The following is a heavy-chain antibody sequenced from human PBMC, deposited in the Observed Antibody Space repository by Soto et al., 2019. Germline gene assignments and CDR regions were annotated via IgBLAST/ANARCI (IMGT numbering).Heavy chain of an antibody. Sequence: VGSLRLSCAASGFTFSSYAMHWVRQAPGKGLEWVAVISYDGSNKYYADSVKGRFTISRDNSKNTLYLQMNSLRAEDTAVYYCARDLLGLRYFDWSFDYWGQGTLVTVSS. CDR2: ISYDGSNK. CDR3: ARDLLGLRYFDWSFDY. V-gene: IGHV3-30-3*01. CDR1: GFTFSSYA. J-gene: IGHJ4*02. D-gene: IGHD3-9*01.